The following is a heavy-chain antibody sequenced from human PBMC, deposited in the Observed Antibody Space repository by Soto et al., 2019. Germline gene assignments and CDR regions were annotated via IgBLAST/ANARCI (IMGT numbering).Heavy chain of an antibody. V-gene: IGHV3-30-3*01. CDR3: ARXXGXDNYNWFDP. Sequence: QVQLVESGGGVVQPGRSLRLSCAASGFTFSSYAMHWVRQAPGKGLEWVAVISYDGSNKYYADSVKGRFTISRDNSKNTLYLQMNXLRXXDTAVYYCARXXGXDNYNWFDPWGQGTLVTVSS. D-gene: IGHD1-1*01. CDR1: GFTFSSYA. J-gene: IGHJ5*02. CDR2: ISYDGSNK.